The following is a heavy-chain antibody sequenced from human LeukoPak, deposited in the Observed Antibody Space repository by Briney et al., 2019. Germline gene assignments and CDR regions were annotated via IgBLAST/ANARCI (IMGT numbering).Heavy chain of an antibody. V-gene: IGHV3-48*04. CDR1: GFTFSSYS. J-gene: IGHJ6*02. D-gene: IGHD1-26*01. CDR2: ISSSSSTI. Sequence: GGSLRLSCAASGFTFSSYSMNWVRQAPGKGLEWVSYISSSSSTIYYADSVKGRFTIPRDNAKNSLYLQMNSLRAEDTALYYCANGVSEDYYYGMDVWGQGTTVTVSS. CDR3: ANGVSEDYYYGMDV.